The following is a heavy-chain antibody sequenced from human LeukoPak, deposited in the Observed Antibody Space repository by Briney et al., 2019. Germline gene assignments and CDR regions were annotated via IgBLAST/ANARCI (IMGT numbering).Heavy chain of an antibody. CDR2: INPSGGST. J-gene: IGHJ4*02. CDR3: ARGDGGAYYYDSSGLH. Sequence: ASVKVSCKASGYTFTSYYMHWVRQAPGQGLEWMGIINPSGGSTSYAQKFQGRVTMTRDASTSTVYMELRSLRSEDTAVYYCARGDGGAYYYDSSGLHWGQGTLVTVSS. CDR1: GYTFTSYY. V-gene: IGHV1-46*01. D-gene: IGHD3-22*01.